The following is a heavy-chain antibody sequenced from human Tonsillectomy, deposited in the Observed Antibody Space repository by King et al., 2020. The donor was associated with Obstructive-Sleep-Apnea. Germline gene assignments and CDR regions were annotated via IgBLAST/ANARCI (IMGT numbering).Heavy chain of an antibody. CDR3: ARDFGYYYDSSGC. D-gene: IGHD3-22*01. Sequence: LQLQESGPGLVKPSETLSLTCTVSGGSISSGSYYWGWIRQPPGKGLEWIGSIYYSGSTYYNPSLKSRVTISVDTSKNQFSLKLSSVTAADTAVYYCARDFGYYYDSSGCWGQGTLVTVSS. J-gene: IGHJ4*02. CDR1: GGSISSGSYY. CDR2: IYYSGST. V-gene: IGHV4-39*07.